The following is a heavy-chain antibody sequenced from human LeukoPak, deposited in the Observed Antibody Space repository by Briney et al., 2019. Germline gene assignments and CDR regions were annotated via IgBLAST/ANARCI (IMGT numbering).Heavy chain of an antibody. CDR1: GGSISSSAYY. D-gene: IGHD3-10*01. CDR3: ARRTTMVRGEYFDF. V-gene: IGHV4-39*01. Sequence: PSETLSLTCTASGGSISSSAYYWGWICQPPGKGLEWIGSISYRGNSYYNASLKSRVNISVDTARNQFSLKLSSVTAADTAVYYCARRTTMVRGEYFDFWGQGTLVTVSS. CDR2: ISYRGNS. J-gene: IGHJ4*02.